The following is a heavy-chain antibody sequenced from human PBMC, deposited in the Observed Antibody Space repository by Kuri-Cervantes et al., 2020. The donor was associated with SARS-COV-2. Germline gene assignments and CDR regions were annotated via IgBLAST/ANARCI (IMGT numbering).Heavy chain of an antibody. Sequence: LRLSCTVSGGSISSGDYYWSWIRQPPGKGLEWIGYIYYSGSTYYNPSLKSRVTISVDTSKNQFSLRLSSLTAADTAVYYCARALKGQIDAFDIWGQGTMVTVSS. CDR1: GGSISSGDYY. J-gene: IGHJ3*02. CDR3: ARALKGQIDAFDI. CDR2: IYYSGST. V-gene: IGHV4-30-4*08.